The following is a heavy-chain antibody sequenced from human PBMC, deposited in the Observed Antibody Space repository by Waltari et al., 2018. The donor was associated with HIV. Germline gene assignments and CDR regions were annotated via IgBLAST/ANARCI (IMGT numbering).Heavy chain of an antibody. J-gene: IGHJ3*01. Sequence: QVQLVQSGAEMKMPESSVKVSCKASGAPFSSYTISWVRQAPGQGLEWMGGIIPKFGTGNYAQKFQGRVTITADESTSTVYLELSSLRSEDMAVYHCARGGCSGSTCYSKSFDLWGQGTMVTVS. D-gene: IGHD2-15*01. V-gene: IGHV1-69*01. CDR2: IIPKFGTG. CDR1: GAPFSSYT. CDR3: ARGGCSGSTCYSKSFDL.